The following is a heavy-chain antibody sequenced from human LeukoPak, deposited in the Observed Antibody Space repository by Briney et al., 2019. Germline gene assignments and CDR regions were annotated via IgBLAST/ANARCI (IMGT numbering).Heavy chain of an antibody. V-gene: IGHV3-23*01. CDR3: YYDFWSGYLRFPFDY. J-gene: IGHJ4*02. CDR1: GFTFSRYA. D-gene: IGHD3-3*01. CDR2: ISGSGGST. Sequence: PGGSLRLSCAASGFTFSRYAMSWVRQAPGKGLEWVSAISGSGGSTYYADSVKGRFTISRDNAKNSLYLQMNSLRAEDTAVYYCYYDFWSGYLRFPFDYWGQGTLVTVSS.